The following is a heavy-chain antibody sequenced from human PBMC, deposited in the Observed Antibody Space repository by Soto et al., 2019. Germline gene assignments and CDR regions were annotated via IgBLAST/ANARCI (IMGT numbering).Heavy chain of an antibody. D-gene: IGHD2-2*03. CDR3: ARDRQPDGLWIFDY. CDR1: GFTVSTYT. Sequence: GGSLRLSCSASGFTVSTYTMGWVRLAPGKGLEWVSTIFSGGVTTKYADSVTGRFSISRDNSKNILYLQMNSLGVDDTAVYYCARDRQPDGLWIFDYWGRGILVPISS. V-gene: IGHV3-23*01. CDR2: IFSGGVTT. J-gene: IGHJ4*02.